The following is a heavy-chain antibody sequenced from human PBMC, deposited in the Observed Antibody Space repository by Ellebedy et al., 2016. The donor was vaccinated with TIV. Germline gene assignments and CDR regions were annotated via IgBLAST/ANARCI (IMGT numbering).Heavy chain of an antibody. CDR2: FIAMYGIA. CDR1: GGTFDTYA. D-gene: IGHD3-22*01. CDR3: ARSEDSSGYYYFFDS. V-gene: IGHV1-69*04. J-gene: IGHJ4*02. Sequence: AASVKVSCKAPGGTFDTYAISWARQAPGQGLEWMGRFIAMYGIANYAQKFQGRVTIIADKSTSTAYMELNSLTSEDTAVYYCARSEDSSGYYYFFDSWGQGTLVTVSS.